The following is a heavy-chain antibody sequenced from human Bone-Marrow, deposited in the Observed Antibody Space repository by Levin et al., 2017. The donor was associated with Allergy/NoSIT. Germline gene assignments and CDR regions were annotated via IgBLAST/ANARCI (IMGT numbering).Heavy chain of an antibody. CDR3: ARERCSSTSCQGWFDP. CDR1: GFTVSSNY. Sequence: GESLKISCAASGFTVSSNYMSWVRQAPGKGLEWVSVIYSCGSTYYADSVKSRFTISRDNSKNTLYLQMNSLRAEDTAVYYCARERCSSTSCQGWFDPWGQGTLVTVSS. V-gene: IGHV3-66*03. D-gene: IGHD2-2*01. CDR2: IYSCGST. J-gene: IGHJ5*02.